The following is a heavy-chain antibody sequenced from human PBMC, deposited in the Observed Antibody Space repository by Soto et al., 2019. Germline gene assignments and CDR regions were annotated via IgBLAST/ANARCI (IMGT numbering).Heavy chain of an antibody. Sequence: PGESLKISCKGSGYSFTSYWITWVRQMPGKGLEWMGRIDLSDSYTSYSPSFQGHVTISADESISTAYLQWSSLKASDTAIYYCARQGIAATGTLNWFDPWGQGTLVTVSS. V-gene: IGHV5-10-1*01. D-gene: IGHD6-13*01. CDR2: IDLSDSYT. J-gene: IGHJ5*02. CDR1: GYSFTSYW. CDR3: ARQGIAATGTLNWFDP.